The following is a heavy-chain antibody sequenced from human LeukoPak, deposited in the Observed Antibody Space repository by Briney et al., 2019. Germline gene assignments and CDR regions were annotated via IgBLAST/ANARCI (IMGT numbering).Heavy chain of an antibody. J-gene: IGHJ4*02. CDR1: GFTFSSYS. CDR2: ISSSSSTI. Sequence: HPGGSLRLPCAASGFTFSSYSMNWVRQAPGKGLEWVSYISSSSSTIYYADSVKGRFTISRDNAKNSLYLQMNSLRDEDTAVYYCASILTRVGADLVDYWGQGTLVTVSS. V-gene: IGHV3-48*02. CDR3: ASILTRVGADLVDY. D-gene: IGHD1-26*01.